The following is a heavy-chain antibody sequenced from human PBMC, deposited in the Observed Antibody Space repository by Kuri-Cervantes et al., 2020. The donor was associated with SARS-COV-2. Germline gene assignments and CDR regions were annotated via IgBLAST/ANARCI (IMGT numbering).Heavy chain of an antibody. V-gene: IGHV4-34*01. CDR2: TYYSGST. CDR3: ARRGAVAGTVPFFDY. CDR1: GGSFSGYY. J-gene: IGHJ4*02. D-gene: IGHD6-19*01. Sequence: SQTLSLTCAVYGGSFSGYYWSWIRQPPGKGLEWIGSTYYSGSTYYNPSLKSRVTISVDTSKNQFSLKLGSVTAADTAVYYCARRGAVAGTVPFFDYWGQGTLVTVSS.